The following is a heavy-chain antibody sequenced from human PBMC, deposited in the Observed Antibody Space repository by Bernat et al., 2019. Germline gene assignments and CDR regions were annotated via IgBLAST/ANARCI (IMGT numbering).Heavy chain of an antibody. CDR3: ARDCSSTSCYGTDAFDI. CDR2: ISSSSSYT. CDR1: GFSFSRYS. D-gene: IGHD2-2*01. Sequence: EVQLLESGGGLVQPGGSLRLSCAASGFSFSRYSMNWVRQAPGKGLEWVSYISSSSSYTNYADSVKGRFTISRDNAKNSLYLQMNSLRAEDTAVYYCARDCSSTSCYGTDAFDIWGQGTMVTVSS. V-gene: IGHV3-48*04. J-gene: IGHJ3*02.